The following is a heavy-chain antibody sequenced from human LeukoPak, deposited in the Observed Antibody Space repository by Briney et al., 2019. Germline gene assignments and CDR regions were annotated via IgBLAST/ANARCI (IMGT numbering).Heavy chain of an antibody. Sequence: ASVKVSCKASGYTFTGYYMHWVRQAPGQGLEWMGWINPSSGDTNYAQKFQGRVTMTRDTSISTTYMELSRLRSDDTAVYYCASASYHYDAFDIWGQGTMVTVSS. CDR1: GYTFTGYY. CDR3: ASASYHYDAFDI. J-gene: IGHJ3*02. D-gene: IGHD3-22*01. CDR2: INPSSGDT. V-gene: IGHV1-2*02.